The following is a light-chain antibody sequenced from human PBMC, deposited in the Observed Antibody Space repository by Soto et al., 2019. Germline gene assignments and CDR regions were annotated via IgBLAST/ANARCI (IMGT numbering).Light chain of an antibody. V-gene: IGKV3-20*01. J-gene: IGKJ1*01. CDR3: QQYGSSPWT. Sequence: PGERVTLSCRASQSVSNNYLAWYQQKPGQAPRLVIYGTSNRATGIPDRFSGSGSGTDFTLTISRLEPEDFAIYYCQQYGSSPWTFGQGTKVDNK. CDR1: QSVSNNY. CDR2: GTS.